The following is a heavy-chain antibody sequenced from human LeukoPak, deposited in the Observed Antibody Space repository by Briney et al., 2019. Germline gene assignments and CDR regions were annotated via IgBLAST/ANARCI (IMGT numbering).Heavy chain of an antibody. CDR2: ISAYNGNT. D-gene: IGHD3-22*01. V-gene: IGHV1-18*01. CDR1: GYTFTSYG. CDR3: ARQWDDSSGYYWDWFDP. J-gene: IGHJ5*02. Sequence: ASVKVSCKVSGYTFTSYGISWVRQAPGQGLEWMGWISAYNGNTNYAQKLRGRVTMTTDTSTSTAYMELRSLRSDDTAVYYCARQWDDSSGYYWDWFDPWGQGTLVTVSS.